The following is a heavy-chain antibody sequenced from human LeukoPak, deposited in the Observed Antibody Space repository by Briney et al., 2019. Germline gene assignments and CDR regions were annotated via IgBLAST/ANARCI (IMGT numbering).Heavy chain of an antibody. CDR2: ISYDGSNK. V-gene: IGHV3-30-3*01. CDR1: GFTFSSYT. Sequence: PGGSLRLSCAASGFTFSSYTMHWVRQAPGKGLEWVAFISYDGSNKYYADSVKGRFTISRDNSKNTLYLQMNSLRAEDTAVYYCARDGTPFGSGWYDYYYGMDVWGQGTTVTVSS. D-gene: IGHD6-19*01. CDR3: ARDGTPFGSGWYDYYYGMDV. J-gene: IGHJ6*02.